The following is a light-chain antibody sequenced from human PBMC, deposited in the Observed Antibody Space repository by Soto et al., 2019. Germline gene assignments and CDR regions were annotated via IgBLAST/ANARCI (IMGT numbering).Light chain of an antibody. CDR3: CSYAGSYTVV. J-gene: IGLJ2*01. V-gene: IGLV2-11*01. CDR1: SSDVGAYNY. Sequence: QSALTQPRSMSGSPGQSVTISCTGTSSDVGAYNYVSWYQQHPGKTPKVMVYDVSKRPSGVPDRFSGSKSGSTASLTISGLQAEDEADYYCCSYAGSYTVVFGGGTKLTVL. CDR2: DVS.